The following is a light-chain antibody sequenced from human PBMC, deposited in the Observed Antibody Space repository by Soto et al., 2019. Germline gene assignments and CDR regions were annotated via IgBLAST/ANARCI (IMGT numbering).Light chain of an antibody. CDR3: QQINSYPLIN. J-gene: IGKJ5*01. CDR1: QTIGAN. V-gene: IGKV1-9*01. CDR2: AAS. Sequence: DIQMTHSPSALSASVVDRVTITFLASQTIGANLNWYQQKPGKAPKLLIYAASTLQSGVPSRFSGSGSGTEFTLTISSLQPEDFATYYCQQINSYPLINFGQGTRLEIK.